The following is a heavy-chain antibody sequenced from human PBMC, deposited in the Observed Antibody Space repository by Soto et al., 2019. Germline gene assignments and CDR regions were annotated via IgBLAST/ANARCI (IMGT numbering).Heavy chain of an antibody. CDR1: GFTFSSYA. CDR2: ISGSGGST. CDR3: AIMPGQQLPLHLKAAGY. Sequence: GGSLRLSCAASGFTFSSYAMSWVRQAPGKGLEWVSAISGSGGSTYYADSVKGRFTISRDNSKNTLYLQMNSLRAEDTAVYYCAIMPGQQLPLHLKAAGYWGQGTLVTVSS. V-gene: IGHV3-23*01. J-gene: IGHJ4*02. D-gene: IGHD6-13*01.